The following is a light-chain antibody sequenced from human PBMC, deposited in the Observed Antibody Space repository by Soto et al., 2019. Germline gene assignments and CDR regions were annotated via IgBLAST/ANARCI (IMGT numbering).Light chain of an antibody. CDR3: SAYAVSRTDV. CDR2: NVY. Sequence: QSALAQPASVSGAPGQSITISCTGTSSDVGAYNFVSWHQQHPGKAPKLMIYNVYDRPSGISYHFSGSKSGNTASLTISGLQGEDEADYYCSAYAVSRTDVFGTGTKVTVL. V-gene: IGLV2-14*03. J-gene: IGLJ1*01. CDR1: SSDVGAYNF.